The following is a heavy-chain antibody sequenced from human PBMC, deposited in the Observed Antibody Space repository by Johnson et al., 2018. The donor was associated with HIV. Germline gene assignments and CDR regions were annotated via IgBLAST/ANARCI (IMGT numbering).Heavy chain of an antibody. CDR2: ISGSGGST. V-gene: IGHV3-23*04. J-gene: IGHJ3*02. D-gene: IGHD2-8*01. CDR3: ARRASNTYGAIDI. Sequence: VQLVESGGGLVQPGGSLRLSCAASGFTFSSYAMSWVRQAPGKGLEWVSAISGSGGSTYYADSVKGRFTISRDNSKNTLSLQLNSLRPDDTAVYYCARRASNTYGAIDIWGQGTVVTVSS. CDR1: GFTFSSYA.